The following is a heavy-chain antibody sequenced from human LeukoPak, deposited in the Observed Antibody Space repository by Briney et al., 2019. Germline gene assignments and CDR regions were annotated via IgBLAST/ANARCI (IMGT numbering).Heavy chain of an antibody. CDR2: ISSSSSYI. J-gene: IGHJ4*02. V-gene: IGHV3-21*01. D-gene: IGHD6-13*01. CDR1: GGSISSSSYY. CDR3: ARDPPRIAAAGYYFDY. Sequence: ETLSLTCTVSGGSISSSSYYWGWVRQAPGKGLEWVSSISSSSSYIYYADSVKGRFTISRDNAKNSLYLQMNSLRAEDTAVYYCARDPPRIAAAGYYFDYWGQGTLVTVSS.